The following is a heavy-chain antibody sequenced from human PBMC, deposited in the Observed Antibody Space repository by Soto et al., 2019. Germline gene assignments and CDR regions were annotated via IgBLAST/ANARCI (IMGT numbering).Heavy chain of an antibody. CDR1: GFTFSSHA. Sequence: EVQLLESGGGLVQPGRSLRLSCTASGFTFSSHAMTWVRQAPGKGLEWVSGVSDSCDSIYYADSVKGRFNIYRHNSMNTLYLRMNAPRVEDTAVYYCAKVSSSWYAGFFDLWGQGTLVTVAS. CDR2: VSDSCDSI. V-gene: IGHV3-23*01. CDR3: AKVSSSWYAGFFDL. D-gene: IGHD6-13*01. J-gene: IGHJ4*02.